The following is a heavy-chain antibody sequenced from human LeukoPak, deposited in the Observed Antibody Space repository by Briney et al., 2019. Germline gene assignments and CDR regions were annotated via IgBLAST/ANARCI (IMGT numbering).Heavy chain of an antibody. Sequence: ASVKVSCKASGYNFTGYYMHWVRQAPGQGPEWMGWINPNSGDTHFAQRFQGRVTMTRDTSISTVYMELSRLTSDDTAVYYCAREGVCSSFSCHLDYWGQGTLVTVFS. CDR3: AREGVCSSFSCHLDY. CDR2: INPNSGDT. V-gene: IGHV1-2*02. J-gene: IGHJ4*02. CDR1: GYNFTGYY. D-gene: IGHD2-2*01.